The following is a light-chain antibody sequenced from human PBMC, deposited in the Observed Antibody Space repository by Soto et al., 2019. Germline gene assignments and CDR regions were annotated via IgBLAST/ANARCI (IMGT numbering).Light chain of an antibody. CDR2: GAS. CDR3: QQYGSSPWT. Sequence: EVVMTQYTATLSVSPGGRATLSCRASQSISDTLAWYQQKPGQAPRLLIYGASSRATGIPDRFSGSGSGTDFTLTISRLEPEDFAVYYCQQYGSSPWTFGQGTKVDIK. CDR1: QSISDT. J-gene: IGKJ1*01. V-gene: IGKV3-20*01.